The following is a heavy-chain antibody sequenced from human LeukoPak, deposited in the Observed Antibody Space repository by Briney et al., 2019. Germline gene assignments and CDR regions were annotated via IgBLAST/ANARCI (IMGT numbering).Heavy chain of an antibody. CDR3: ARYGSGSLDY. CDR2: IYYSGST. V-gene: IGHV4-31*03. D-gene: IGHD3-10*01. J-gene: IGHJ4*02. Sequence: LRLSCTVSGGSISSGGYQWSWIRQHPGKGLEWIGYIYYSGSTYYNPSLKSRVTISVDTSKNQFSLKLSSVTAADTAVYYCARYGSGSLDYWGQGTLVTVSS. CDR1: GGSISSGGYQ.